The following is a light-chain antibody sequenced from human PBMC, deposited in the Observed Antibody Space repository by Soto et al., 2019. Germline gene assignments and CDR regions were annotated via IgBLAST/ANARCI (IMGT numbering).Light chain of an antibody. CDR2: KAS. CDR3: QQYNSYPLT. CDR1: QSFNNW. J-gene: IGKJ4*01. Sequence: DIHMTQSPSTLSASVGGRVTITCRASQSFNNWLAWYQQKPGKAPKLLIYKASSLESGVPSRFSGSGSGTEFTLTISSLQPDDFATYYCQQYNSYPLTFGGGTKVEIK. V-gene: IGKV1-5*03.